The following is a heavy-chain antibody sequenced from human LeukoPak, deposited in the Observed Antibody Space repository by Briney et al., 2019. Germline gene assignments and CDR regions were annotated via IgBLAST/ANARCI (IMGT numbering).Heavy chain of an antibody. CDR1: GFTFSSYA. Sequence: GGSLRLSCAASGFTFSSYAMHWVRQAPGKGLEWVAVISYDGSNKYYADSVKGRFTISRDNSKNTLYLQMNSLRAEDTAVYYCAREHYGDYTYYFDYWGQGTLVTVCS. CDR3: AREHYGDYTYYFDY. J-gene: IGHJ4*02. V-gene: IGHV3-30-3*01. CDR2: ISYDGSNK. D-gene: IGHD4-17*01.